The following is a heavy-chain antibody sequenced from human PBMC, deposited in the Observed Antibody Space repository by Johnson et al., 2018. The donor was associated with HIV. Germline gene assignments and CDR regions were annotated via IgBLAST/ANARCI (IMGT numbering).Heavy chain of an antibody. D-gene: IGHD2-15*01. CDR1: GFTVSSNY. J-gene: IGHJ3*02. CDR3: AKGQVARGPLDI. Sequence: QVQLVESGGGLIQPGGSLRLSCAASGFTVSSNYMSWVRQAPGKGLEWVAFIRYDGSNKYYTESVKGRFTISRDNSKNTLYLQMNSLRTEDTAVYYCAKGQVARGPLDIWGQGTMVTVSS. CDR2: IRYDGSNK. V-gene: IGHV3-30*02.